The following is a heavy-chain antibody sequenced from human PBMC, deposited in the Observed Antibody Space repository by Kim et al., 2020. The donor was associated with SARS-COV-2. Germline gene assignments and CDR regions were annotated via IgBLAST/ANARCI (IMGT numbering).Heavy chain of an antibody. V-gene: IGHV5-51*01. CDR3: ATSGYYDSSGYYYLAGLDY. D-gene: IGHD3-22*01. J-gene: IGHJ4*02. CDR1: GYSFTSYW. Sequence: GESLKISCKGSGYSFTSYWIGWVRQMPGKGLEWMGIIYPGDSDTRYSPSFQGQVTISADKSISTAYLQWSSLKASDTAMYYCATSGYYDSSGYYYLAGLDYWGQGTLVTVSS. CDR2: IYPGDSDT.